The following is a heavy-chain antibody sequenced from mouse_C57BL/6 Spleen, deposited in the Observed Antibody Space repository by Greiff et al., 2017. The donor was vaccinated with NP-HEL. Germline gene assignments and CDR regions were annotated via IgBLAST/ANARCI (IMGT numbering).Heavy chain of an antibody. D-gene: IGHD1-1*01. V-gene: IGHV1-22*01. CDR1: GYTFTDYN. Sequence: EVQLVESGPELVKPGASVKMSCKASGYTFTDYNMHWVKQSHGKSLEWIGYINPNNGGTSYNQKFKGKATLTVNKSSSTAYMELRSLTSEDSAVYYCELGRAMDYWGQGTSVTVSS. CDR3: ELGRAMDY. CDR2: INPNNGGT. J-gene: IGHJ4*01.